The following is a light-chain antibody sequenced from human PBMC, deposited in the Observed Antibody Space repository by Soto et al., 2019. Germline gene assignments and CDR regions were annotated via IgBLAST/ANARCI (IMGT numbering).Light chain of an antibody. CDR3: SAWDDSLSGPV. CDR1: SSNIGSNY. J-gene: IGLJ3*02. Sequence: QSVLTQPPSASGTPGQRVTISCSGSSSNIGSNYVYWYRQLPGTAPNVLIYRNDERPSGVPDRFSGSKSGSSASLAISGLRSEDEADYYCSAWDDSLSGPVFGIGTKVTVL. CDR2: RND. V-gene: IGLV1-47*01.